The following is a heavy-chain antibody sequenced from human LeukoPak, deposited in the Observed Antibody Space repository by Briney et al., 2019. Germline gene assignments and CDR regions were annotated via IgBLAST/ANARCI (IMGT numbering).Heavy chain of an antibody. CDR2: IYTSGST. J-gene: IGHJ6*03. CDR3: ASMNYYYYYYMDV. Sequence: SETLSLTCTVSGGSISSYYWSWIRQPPGKGLEWIGYIYTSGSTNYNPSLKSRVTISVDTSKNQFSLKLSSVTAADTAVYYCASMNYYYYYYMDVWGKGTTVTISS. V-gene: IGHV4-59*01. CDR1: GGSISSYY.